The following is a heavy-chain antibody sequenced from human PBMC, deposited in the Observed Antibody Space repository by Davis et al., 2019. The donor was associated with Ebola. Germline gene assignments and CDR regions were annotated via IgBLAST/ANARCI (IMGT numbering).Heavy chain of an antibody. Sequence: GESLKISCAASGFTFSSYWMNWVRQAPGKGLEWVANIKQDGSEKYYVDSVKGRFTISRDNAKNSLYLQMNSLRAEDTAVYYCARDLYGMDVWGQGTTVTVSS. J-gene: IGHJ6*02. V-gene: IGHV3-7*01. CDR2: IKQDGSEK. CDR3: ARDLYGMDV. CDR1: GFTFSSYW.